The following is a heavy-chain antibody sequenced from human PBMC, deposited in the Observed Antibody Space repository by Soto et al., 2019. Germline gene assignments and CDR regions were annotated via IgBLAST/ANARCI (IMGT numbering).Heavy chain of an antibody. CDR1: GFTFSSNS. CDR3: AKSRGDSWTTYYFDY. CDR2: ISGRGGST. D-gene: IGHD4-4*01. V-gene: IGHV3-23*01. Sequence: EVQLLESGGGLVQPGGSLKLSCAASGFTFSSNSMSWVRQAPGKGLEWVSGISGRGGSTYYANSVKGRFTISRDNSENMLYLQIYSLRAEDTAAYFCAKSRGDSWTTYYFDYWGQGTLITVSS. J-gene: IGHJ4*02.